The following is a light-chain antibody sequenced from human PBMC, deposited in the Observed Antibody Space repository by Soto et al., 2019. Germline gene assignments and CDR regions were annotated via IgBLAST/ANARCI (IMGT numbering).Light chain of an antibody. Sequence: EMVLTHSPGTLSLSPGEGATLSCRASQSVSTNFFAWYQQKPGQAPRLLIYGASTRATGIPDRFSGSGSGTDFTLTISRLEPEDFALYYCQQYGRTSWTFGQGTKVEIK. CDR3: QQYGRTSWT. J-gene: IGKJ1*01. V-gene: IGKV3-20*01. CDR1: QSVSTNF. CDR2: GAS.